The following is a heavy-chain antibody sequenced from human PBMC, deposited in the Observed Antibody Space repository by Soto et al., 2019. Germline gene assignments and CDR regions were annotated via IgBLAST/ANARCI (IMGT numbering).Heavy chain of an antibody. J-gene: IGHJ6*02. D-gene: IGHD2-2*01. V-gene: IGHV5-10-1*01. CDR1: GYSFTSYW. CDR3: ASMCSSTSCYADHYYYYGMDV. Sequence: GESLKISCKGSGYSFTSYWISWVRQMPGKGLEWMGRIDPSDSYTNYSPSFQGHVTISADKSISTAYLQWSSLKASDTAMYYCASMCSSTSCYADHYYYYGMDVRGQRTTVTVSS. CDR2: IDPSDSYT.